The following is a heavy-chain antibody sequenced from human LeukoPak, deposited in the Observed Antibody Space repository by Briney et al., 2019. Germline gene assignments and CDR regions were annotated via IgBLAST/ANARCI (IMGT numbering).Heavy chain of an antibody. D-gene: IGHD2-15*01. CDR3: AKDGSGGVFGMDV. J-gene: IGHJ6*02. Sequence: PGGSLRLSCAASGFTSSSYAMSWVRQAPGKGLEWVSAISGSGGSTYYADSVKGRFTISRDNSKNTLYLQMNSLRAEDTAVYYCAKDGSGGVFGMDVWGQGTTVTVSS. CDR1: GFTSSSYA. CDR2: ISGSGGST. V-gene: IGHV3-23*01.